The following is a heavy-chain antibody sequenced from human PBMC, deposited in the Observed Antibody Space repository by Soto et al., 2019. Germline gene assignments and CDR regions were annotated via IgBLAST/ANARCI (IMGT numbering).Heavy chain of an antibody. CDR2: IWYDGSNK. CDR1: GFTFSSYG. CDR3: AREGIAAAGTWLVENNWFDP. J-gene: IGHJ5*02. V-gene: IGHV3-33*01. D-gene: IGHD6-13*01. Sequence: GGSLRLSCAASGFTFSSYGMHWVRQAPGKGLEWVAVIWYDGSNKYYADSVKGRFTISRDNSKNTLYLQMNSLRAEDTAVYYCAREGIAAAGTWLVENNWFDPWGQGTLVTVSS.